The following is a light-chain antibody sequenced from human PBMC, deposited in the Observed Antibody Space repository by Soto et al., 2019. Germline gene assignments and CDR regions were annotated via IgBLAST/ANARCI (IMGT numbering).Light chain of an antibody. CDR2: DVS. J-gene: IGLJ2*01. V-gene: IGLV2-14*01. CDR1: SSDVGGYHY. Sequence: QSVLTQHASVSGSPGQSITISCTGTSSDVGGYHYVSWYQQHPGKAPKLMIYDVSNRPSGVSNRFSGSKSGNTASLTISGLQAEDEADYYCSSYTSSSTLVFGGGTQLTVL. CDR3: SSYTSSSTLV.